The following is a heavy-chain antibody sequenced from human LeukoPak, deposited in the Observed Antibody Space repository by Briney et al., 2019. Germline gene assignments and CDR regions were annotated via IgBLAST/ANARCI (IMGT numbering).Heavy chain of an antibody. D-gene: IGHD6-13*01. CDR3: ASVIAASGTRNWYFDL. V-gene: IGHV1-2*04. CDR2: INPNSGDT. J-gene: IGHJ2*01. CDR1: GYTFTDYY. Sequence: ASVKVSCKASGYTFTDYYIHWVRQAPGQGLEWMGWINPNSGDTNYAQKFQGWVTMTRDTSISTAYMELSRLRSDDTAVYFCASVIAASGTRNWYFDLWGRGTLVTVSS.